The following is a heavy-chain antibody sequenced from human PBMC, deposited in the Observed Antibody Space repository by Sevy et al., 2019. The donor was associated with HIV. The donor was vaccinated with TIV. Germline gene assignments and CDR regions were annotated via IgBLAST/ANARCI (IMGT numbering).Heavy chain of an antibody. CDR2: FDPEDGET. D-gene: IGHD3-22*01. J-gene: IGHJ4*02. CDR1: GYTLTGLS. CDR3: ATTKDYYDSSGCPFDY. V-gene: IGHV1-24*01. Sequence: ASVKFSCKVSGYTLTGLSMHWVRQAPGKGLEWMGSFDPEDGETIYAQNFQGRVTMTEDTSTDTAYMELSSLRSEDTAVYFCATTKDYYDSSGCPFDYWGQGTLVTVSS.